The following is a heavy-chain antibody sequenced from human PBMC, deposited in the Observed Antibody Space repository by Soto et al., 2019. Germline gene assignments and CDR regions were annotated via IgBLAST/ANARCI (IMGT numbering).Heavy chain of an antibody. CDR3: ARGGGLRKEGSSHHNWFDP. Sequence: QVQLQESGPGLVKPSQTLSLTCTVSGGSISSGGYYWSWIRQHPGKGLEWIGYIYYSGSTYYNPSFKSRVTISVDTSKNQFSLKLSSVTAADTAVYYCARGGGLRKEGSSHHNWFDPWGQGTLVTVSS. V-gene: IGHV4-31*03. J-gene: IGHJ5*02. CDR1: GGSISSGGYY. D-gene: IGHD6-13*01. CDR2: IYYSGST.